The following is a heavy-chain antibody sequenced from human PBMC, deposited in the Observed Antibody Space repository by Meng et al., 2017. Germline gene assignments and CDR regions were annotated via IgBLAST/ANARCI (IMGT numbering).Heavy chain of an antibody. CDR3: ARGYSSSWYSLLPPHYYYYGMDV. CDR1: GCTFTSYA. J-gene: IGHJ6*02. V-gene: IGHV7-4-1*02. Sequence: ASVKVSCKASGCTFTSYAMNWVRQAPGQGLEWMGWINTNTGNPTYAQGFTGRFVFSLDTSVSTAYLQISSLKAEDTAVYYCARGYSSSWYSLLPPHYYYYGMDVWGQGTTVTVSS. D-gene: IGHD6-13*01. CDR2: INTNTGNP.